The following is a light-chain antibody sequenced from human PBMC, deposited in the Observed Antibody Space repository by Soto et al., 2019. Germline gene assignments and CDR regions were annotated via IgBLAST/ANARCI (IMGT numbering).Light chain of an antibody. CDR2: EGT. V-gene: IGLV2-23*01. CDR1: SSDVGTYNL. CDR3: CSYAGTSTLL. Sequence: QSALTQPASVSGSPGQSINISCTGTSSDVGTYNLVSWYQHHPGKAPKVMVYEGTKRPSGVSNRFSGSKSGNTASLTISGLQSEDEADYFCCSYAGTSTLLFGGGTKLTVL. J-gene: IGLJ3*02.